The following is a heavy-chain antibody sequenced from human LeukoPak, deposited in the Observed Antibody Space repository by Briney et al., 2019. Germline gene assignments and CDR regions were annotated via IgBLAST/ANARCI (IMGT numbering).Heavy chain of an antibody. D-gene: IGHD6-13*01. Sequence: ASVKVSCKASGYTFTSYYMHWVRQAPGQGLEWMGIINPSGGSTSYAQKFRGRVTMTRDTSTSTVYMELSSLRSEDTAVYYCASSPPKWSSSWDDAFDIWGQGTMVTVSS. CDR1: GYTFTSYY. V-gene: IGHV1-46*01. J-gene: IGHJ3*02. CDR2: INPSGGST. CDR3: ASSPPKWSSSWDDAFDI.